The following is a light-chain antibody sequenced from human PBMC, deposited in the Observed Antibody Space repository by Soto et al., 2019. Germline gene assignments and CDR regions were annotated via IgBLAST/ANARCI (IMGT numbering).Light chain of an antibody. V-gene: IGLV3-21*04. CDR3: QVWDSITDHYV. Sequence: SYELTQPPSVSVAPGQTARITCGGNDIGTKNVHWYQQKPGQAPLLVIYYDTDRPSGIPERFSGSNSRHTATLTISRVEAGDEADYYCQVWDSITDHYVFGIGTKVTVL. CDR1: DIGTKN. CDR2: YDT. J-gene: IGLJ1*01.